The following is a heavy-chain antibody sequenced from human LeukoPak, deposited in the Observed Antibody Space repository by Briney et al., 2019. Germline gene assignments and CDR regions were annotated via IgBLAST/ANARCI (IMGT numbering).Heavy chain of an antibody. D-gene: IGHD4-11*01. J-gene: IGHJ4*02. V-gene: IGHV3-33*01. CDR2: ILYDGSNK. CDR1: GFTFSSYG. Sequence: GGSLRLSCAASGFTFSSYGMHWVRQAPGKGLQWVAVILYDGSNKYYADSVKGRFTISRDNSKNTLYLKMNSLRAEDTAVYYCGRDYSGPDYWGQGTLVTVSS. CDR3: GRDYSGPDY.